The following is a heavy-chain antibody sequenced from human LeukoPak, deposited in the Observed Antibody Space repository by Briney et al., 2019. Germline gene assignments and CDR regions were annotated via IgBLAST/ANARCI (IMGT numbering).Heavy chain of an antibody. CDR3: AKLPRWFGESHRDY. V-gene: IGHV3-23*01. CDR2: ISGSGGST. Sequence: GGSLRLSCAASGFTFSSYAMSWVRQAPGKGLEWVSAISGSGGSTYYADSVKGRFTISRDNSKNTLYLQMNSLRAEDTAVYYCAKLPRWFGESHRDYWGQGTLVTVSS. J-gene: IGHJ4*02. CDR1: GFTFSSYA. D-gene: IGHD3-10*01.